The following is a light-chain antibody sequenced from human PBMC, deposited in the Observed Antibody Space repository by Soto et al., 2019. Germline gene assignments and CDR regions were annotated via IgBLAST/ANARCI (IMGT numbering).Light chain of an antibody. CDR1: QAINNY. CDR2: GAS. Sequence: DIQMTQFPSSLSASVGDTVTITCQASQAINNYLSWFQQKPGKAPQVLISGASRLQTGVPSRFRGSGSGPHFTFTISSLQPEDIATYYCQHYADLPRTFGQGTDVQI. J-gene: IGKJ1*01. CDR3: QHYADLPRT. V-gene: IGKV1-33*01.